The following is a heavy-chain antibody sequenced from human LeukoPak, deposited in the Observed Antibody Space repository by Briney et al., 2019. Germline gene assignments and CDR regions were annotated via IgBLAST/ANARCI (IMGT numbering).Heavy chain of an antibody. CDR2: ISSSSSYI. CDR3: ATWPSIAARRRRRGMDV. V-gene: IGHV3-21*01. Sequence: PGGSLRLSCAASGFTFSSYSMNWVRQAPGKGLEWVSSISSSSSYIYYADSVKGRFTISRDNAKNSLYLQMNSLRAEDTAVYYCATWPSIAARRRRRGMDVWGQGTTVTVSS. D-gene: IGHD6-6*01. CDR1: GFTFSSYS. J-gene: IGHJ6*02.